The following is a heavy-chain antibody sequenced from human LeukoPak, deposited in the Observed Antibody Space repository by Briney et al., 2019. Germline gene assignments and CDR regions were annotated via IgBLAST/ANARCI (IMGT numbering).Heavy chain of an antibody. D-gene: IGHD6-19*01. CDR3: ARDSIAVAGTGAFDI. Sequence: PGGSLILSCVASGFTFSSYSMNWVRQAPGKGLEWVASISTSSSYIYYSDSLKGRFTVSRDNSKNTLYLQMNSLRAEDTAVYYCARDSIAVAGTGAFDIWGQGTMVTVSS. V-gene: IGHV3-21*01. CDR1: GFTFSSYS. J-gene: IGHJ3*02. CDR2: ISTSSSYI.